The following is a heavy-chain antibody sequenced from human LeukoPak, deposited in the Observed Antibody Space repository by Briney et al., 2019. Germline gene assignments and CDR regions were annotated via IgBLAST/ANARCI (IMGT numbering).Heavy chain of an antibody. CDR1: GGSISSYY. CDR3: AGERPPYQLGAFDI. J-gene: IGHJ3*02. V-gene: IGHV4-59*01. D-gene: IGHD2-2*01. CDR2: IYYGGST. Sequence: SETLSLTCTVSGGSISSYYWSWIRQPPGKGLEWIGYIYYGGSTDYNPSLKSRVTISVDTSKNQFSLKLSSVTAADTAVYYCAGERPPYQLGAFDIWGQGTMVTVSS.